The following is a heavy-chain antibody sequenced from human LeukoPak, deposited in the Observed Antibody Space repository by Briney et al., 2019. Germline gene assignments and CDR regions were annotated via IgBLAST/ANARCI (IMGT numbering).Heavy chain of an antibody. CDR3: AKDREVVTSGEYFLH. CDR2: VSGSDLTT. V-gene: IGHV3-23*01. D-gene: IGHD2-21*02. J-gene: IGHJ1*01. Sequence: QAGGSLRLSCADSGFTFSSHWMHWVRQAPGKGLEWISTVSGSDLTTYYADSVKGRFTISRDNFKNTLYLQMNSLRTEDTAIYYCAKDREVVTSGEYFLHWGQGTLVTVSS. CDR1: GFTFSSHW.